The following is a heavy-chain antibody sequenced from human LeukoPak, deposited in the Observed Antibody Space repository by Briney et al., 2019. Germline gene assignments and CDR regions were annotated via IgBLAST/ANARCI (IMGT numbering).Heavy chain of an antibody. Sequence: PSQTLSLTCTVSGGSTSSGSYYWSWIRQPAGKGLEWTGRIYTSGSTNYNPSLKSRVTISVDTSKNQFSLKLSSVTAADTAVYYCVGTYDILTGYAPYFDYWGQGTLVTVSS. CDR3: VGTYDILTGYAPYFDY. V-gene: IGHV4-61*02. D-gene: IGHD3-9*01. CDR1: GGSTSSGSYY. J-gene: IGHJ4*02. CDR2: IYTSGST.